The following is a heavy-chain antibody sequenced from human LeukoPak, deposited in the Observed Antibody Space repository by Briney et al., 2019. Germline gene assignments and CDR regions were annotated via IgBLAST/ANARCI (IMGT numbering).Heavy chain of an antibody. Sequence: SETLSLTCTVSGGSISSSSYYWGWIRQPPGKGLEWIGYIYYSGSTNYNPSLKSRVTISVDTSKNQFSLKLSSVTAADTAVYYCARARNDYGDYFLDYWGQGTLVTVSS. CDR1: GGSISSSSYY. J-gene: IGHJ4*02. V-gene: IGHV4-61*05. D-gene: IGHD4-17*01. CDR3: ARARNDYGDYFLDY. CDR2: IYYSGST.